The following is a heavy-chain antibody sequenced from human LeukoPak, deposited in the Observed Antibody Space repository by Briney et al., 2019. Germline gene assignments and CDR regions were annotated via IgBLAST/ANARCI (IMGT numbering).Heavy chain of an antibody. D-gene: IGHD1-26*01. V-gene: IGHV3-74*01. CDR2: IDTDGSFT. Sequence: GGSLRLSCAASGFTFSSYWMHWVRQAPGKGLVWVSRIDTDGSFTSYADSVRGRFTISRDNAKNSLYLQMNSLRAEDTAVYYCAPQGGSSPNGFDYWGQGTLVTVSS. CDR1: GFTFSSYW. J-gene: IGHJ4*02. CDR3: APQGGSSPNGFDY.